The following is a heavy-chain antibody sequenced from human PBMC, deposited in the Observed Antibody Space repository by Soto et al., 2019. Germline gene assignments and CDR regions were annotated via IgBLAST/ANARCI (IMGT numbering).Heavy chain of an antibody. J-gene: IGHJ1*01. D-gene: IGHD2-21*02. CDR1: GFTFKTYW. CDR3: H. CDR2: IKQDGSET. Sequence: GGSLRLSYTAAGFTFKTYWMSWVRQAPGKGLEWVASIKQDGSETYYVDSVKGRFSISRDNAKNSLYLQMKSLRAVTGDEYFQHWGLGTLVTVSS. V-gene: IGHV3-7*01.